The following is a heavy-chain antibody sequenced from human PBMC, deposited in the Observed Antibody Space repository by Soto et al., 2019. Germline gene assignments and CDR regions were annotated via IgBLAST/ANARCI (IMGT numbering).Heavy chain of an antibody. J-gene: IGHJ4*02. CDR2: ISSSSSYI. D-gene: IGHD3-22*01. V-gene: IGHV3-21*01. Sequence: PGGSLRLSCAASGFDFSTFGMNWVRQAPGKGLEWVSSISSSSSYIYYADSVKGRFTISRDNAKNSLYLQMNSLRAEDTAVYYCARVEVVAYSDDYWGQGTLVTVSS. CDR1: GFDFSTFG. CDR3: ARVEVVAYSDDY.